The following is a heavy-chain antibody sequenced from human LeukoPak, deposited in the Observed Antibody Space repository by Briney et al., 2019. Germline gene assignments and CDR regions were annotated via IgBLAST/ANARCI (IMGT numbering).Heavy chain of an antibody. CDR1: GFTFSSYA. D-gene: IGHD3-10*01. Sequence: PGGSLRLSCAASGFTFSSYAMSWVRQAPGKGLEWVSAISGSGGSTYYADSVKGRSTISRDNSKNTLYLQMNSLRAEDTAVYYCAKDWAPNPKVRGYKPTAVFDYWGQGTLVTVSS. CDR2: ISGSGGST. V-gene: IGHV3-23*01. CDR3: AKDWAPNPKVRGYKPTAVFDY. J-gene: IGHJ4*02.